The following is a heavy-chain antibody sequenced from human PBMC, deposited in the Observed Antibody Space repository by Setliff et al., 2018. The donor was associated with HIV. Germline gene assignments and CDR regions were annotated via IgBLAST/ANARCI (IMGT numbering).Heavy chain of an antibody. J-gene: IGHJ4*02. CDR1: GDSISDGYF. D-gene: IGHD1-1*01. V-gene: IGHV4-38-2*01. Sequence: SETLSLTCDVSGDSISDGYFWGWNRQPPGKGLEWIGSIYYTGNTYYNPSLKSRVTISLDTSKNQFSLNLRSATAADTAVYYCARLQSGTPGDSWGQGTLVTVSS. CDR3: ARLQSGTPGDS. CDR2: IYYTGNT.